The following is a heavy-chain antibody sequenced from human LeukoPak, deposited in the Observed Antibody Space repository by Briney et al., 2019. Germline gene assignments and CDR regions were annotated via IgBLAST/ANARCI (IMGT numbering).Heavy chain of an antibody. CDR2: IYHSGST. Sequence: GSLRLSCAASGFTFSSYAMSWVRQPPGKGLEWIGEIYHSGSTNYNPSLKSRVTISVDKSKNQFSLKLSSVTAADTAVYCCARGTSGMDVWGKGTTVTVSS. D-gene: IGHD1-1*01. CDR1: GFTFSSYAM. J-gene: IGHJ6*04. V-gene: IGHV4-4*01. CDR3: ARGTSGMDV.